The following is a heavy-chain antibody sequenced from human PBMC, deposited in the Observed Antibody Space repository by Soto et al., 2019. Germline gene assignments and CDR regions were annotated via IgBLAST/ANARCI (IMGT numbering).Heavy chain of an antibody. V-gene: IGHV4-39*01. D-gene: IGHD2-2*01. CDR3: VRSRGDFAY. CDR1: GGSISSSSYY. CDR2: IYYSGST. Sequence: QLQLQESGPGLVKPSETLSLTCTVSGGSISSSSYYWGWIRQPPGKGLEWIGSIYYSGSTYYNPSLTSRVPTSVDTSKTQFSLKLSSVTAADTAVYYCVRSRGDFAYWGQGTLVTVSS. J-gene: IGHJ4*02.